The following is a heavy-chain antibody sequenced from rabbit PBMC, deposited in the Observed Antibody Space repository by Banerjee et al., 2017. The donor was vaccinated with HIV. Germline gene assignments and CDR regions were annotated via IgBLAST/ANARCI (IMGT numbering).Heavy chain of an antibody. V-gene: IGHV1S40*01. CDR1: GFTISSYF. J-gene: IGHJ4*01. CDR3: ARDLAGVIGWNFGL. Sequence: QSLEESGGDLVKPGASLTLTCTASGFTISSYFMSWVRQAPGKGLEWIAYIGGGSGGTYYATWVNGRFTISKTSSTTVTLQMTSLTAADTATYFCARDLAGVIGWNFGLWGPGTLVTVS. D-gene: IGHD4-1*01. CDR2: IGGGSGGT.